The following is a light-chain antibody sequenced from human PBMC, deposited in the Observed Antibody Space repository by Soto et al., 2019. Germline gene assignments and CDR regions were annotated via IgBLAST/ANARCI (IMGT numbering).Light chain of an antibody. V-gene: IGLV2-23*01. J-gene: IGLJ2*01. CDR1: SSDVGSYNL. CDR3: CSYAGSQV. Sequence: QSALTQPASVSGSPGQSITISCTGTSSDVGSYNLVSWYQQHPGKAPKLMIYEGSKRPSGVSNRFSGSKSGNTASLTISGLQAEDEADYSCCSYAGSQVFGGGPKLTVL. CDR2: EGS.